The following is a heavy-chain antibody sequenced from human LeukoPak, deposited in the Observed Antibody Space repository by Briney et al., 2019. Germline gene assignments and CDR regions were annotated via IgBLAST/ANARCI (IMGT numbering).Heavy chain of an antibody. J-gene: IGHJ6*04. CDR3: AAESRFDYGSGSYYGMDV. Sequence: SVKVSCKASGFTFTTSDVQWVRQARGQRLEWIGWIVVDSGNTNYAQKFQERVTITRDMSTSTAYMELSSLRSEDTAAYYCAAESRFDYGSGSYYGMDVWGKGTTVTVSS. CDR1: GFTFTTSD. V-gene: IGHV1-58*01. CDR2: IVVDSGNT. D-gene: IGHD3-10*01.